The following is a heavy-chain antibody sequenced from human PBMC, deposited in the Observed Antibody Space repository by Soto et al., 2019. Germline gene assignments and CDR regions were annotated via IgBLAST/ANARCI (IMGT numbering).Heavy chain of an antibody. Sequence: GGSLRLSCAASGFTFSSYSMNWVRQAPGKGLEWVSSISSSSSYIYYADSVKGRFTISRDNAKNSLYLQMNSLRAEDTAVYYCARGGYSSSSKQWLVHYWGQGTLVTVSS. CDR1: GFTFSSYS. CDR3: ARGGYSSSSKQWLVHY. CDR2: ISSSSSYI. D-gene: IGHD6-6*01. V-gene: IGHV3-21*01. J-gene: IGHJ4*02.